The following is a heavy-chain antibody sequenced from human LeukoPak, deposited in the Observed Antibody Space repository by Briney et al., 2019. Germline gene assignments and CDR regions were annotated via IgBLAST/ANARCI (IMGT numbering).Heavy chain of an antibody. CDR2: INHSGIT. V-gene: IGHV4-34*01. CDR3: ARGNSGYDFYYYYYYMDV. D-gene: IGHD5-12*01. Sequence: SETLSLTCAVYGGSFSGYYWSWIRQPPGKGLEWIGEINHSGITNYNPSLKSRVTISVDTSKKHFSLKLSSVTAADTAVYYCARGNSGYDFYYYYYYMDVWGKGTTVTVSS. CDR1: GGSFSGYY. J-gene: IGHJ6*03.